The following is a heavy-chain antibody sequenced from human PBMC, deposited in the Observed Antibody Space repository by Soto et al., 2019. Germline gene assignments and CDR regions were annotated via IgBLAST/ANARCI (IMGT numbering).Heavy chain of an antibody. CDR3: ARGWSGLVIIRFDP. D-gene: IGHD3-9*01. Sequence: SYTLYLTCAVYVGSFSGYYWSWIRQPPGKGLEWIGEINHSGSTNYNPSLKSRVTISVDTSKNQFSLKLSSVTAADTAVYYCARGWSGLVIIRFDPWGQGTLVTVSS. CDR1: VGSFSGYY. V-gene: IGHV4-34*01. CDR2: INHSGST. J-gene: IGHJ5*02.